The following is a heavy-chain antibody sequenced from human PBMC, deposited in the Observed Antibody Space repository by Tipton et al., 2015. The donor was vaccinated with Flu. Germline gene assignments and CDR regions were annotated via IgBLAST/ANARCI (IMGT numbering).Heavy chain of an antibody. CDR3: ARAHWGSSWSYYFDF. V-gene: IGHV3-11*01. D-gene: IGHD6-13*01. J-gene: IGHJ4*02. Sequence: QVQLVQSGGGLVKPGGSLRLSCAASAFTFSDHYMSWIRQAPGKGLEWISYITATGAGVSYADSVKGRFTISRDNAKDSVYLKMNSLRAEDTAVYYCARAHWGSSWSYYFDFWGPGTLVTVSS. CDR1: AFTFSDHY. CDR2: ITATGAGV.